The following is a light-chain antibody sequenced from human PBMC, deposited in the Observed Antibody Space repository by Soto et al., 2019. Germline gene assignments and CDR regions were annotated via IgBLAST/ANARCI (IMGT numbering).Light chain of an antibody. Sequence: MTQSPSTLSGSVGDRVTITCRASQTISSWLAWYQQKPGKAPKLLIYKASTLKSGVPSRFSGSGSGTDFTLTISSLQPEDFATYYCQQRYSTPRTFGQGTKVDI. CDR3: QQRYSTPRT. CDR2: KAS. J-gene: IGKJ1*01. CDR1: QTISSW. V-gene: IGKV1-5*03.